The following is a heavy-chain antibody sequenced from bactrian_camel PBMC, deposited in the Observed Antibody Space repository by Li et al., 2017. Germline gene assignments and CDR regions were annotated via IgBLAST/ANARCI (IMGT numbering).Heavy chain of an antibody. CDR3: SADEWGPTCFGLSSKY. CDR1: GFTFRSNW. J-gene: IGHJ4*01. V-gene: IGHV3S1*01. Sequence: HVQLVESGGGLVQPGGSLRLSCVVSGFTFRSNWMYWVRQGPGKGLEWVSSIDNGGGTTGYADSVKGRLTISRIENTVYLEMNSLQSEDTAVYYCSADEWGPTCFGLSSKYRGQGTQVTVS. CDR2: IDNGGGTT. D-gene: IGHD1*01.